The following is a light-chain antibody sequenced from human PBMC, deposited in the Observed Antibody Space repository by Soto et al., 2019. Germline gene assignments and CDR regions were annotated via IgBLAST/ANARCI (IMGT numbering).Light chain of an antibody. CDR1: SSDVGGYNY. CDR3: CSYAGSDILI. V-gene: IGLV2-11*01. J-gene: IGLJ2*01. CDR2: DVT. Sequence: QSALTQPRSVSGSPGQSVTISCSGTSSDVGGYNYVSWYQRHPGKAPKLIISDVTKRPSGVPDRFSGSKSGNTASLTISGLQAEDEADYHCCSYAGSDILIFGGGTKLTVL.